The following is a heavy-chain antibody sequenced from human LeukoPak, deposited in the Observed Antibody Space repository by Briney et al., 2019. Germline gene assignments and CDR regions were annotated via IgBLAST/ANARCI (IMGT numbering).Heavy chain of an antibody. Sequence: KPSETLSLTCAVYGGSFSGYYWSWIRQPPGKGLEWIGEINHSGSTNYNPSLKSRVTISVDTSKNQFSLKLSSVTAADTAVYYCAKFATVTTPNWIDPWGQGILVTVSS. CDR1: GGSFSGYY. CDR3: AKFATVTTPNWIDP. V-gene: IGHV4-34*01. D-gene: IGHD4-17*01. CDR2: INHSGST. J-gene: IGHJ5*02.